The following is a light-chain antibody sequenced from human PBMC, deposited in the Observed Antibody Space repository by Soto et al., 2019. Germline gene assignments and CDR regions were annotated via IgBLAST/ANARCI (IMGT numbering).Light chain of an antibody. CDR3: QQYGSSPFT. Sequence: ESALTQSPGTLSMSPGERATLSCRASQSVSSSYSAWYQQKPGQAPRLLIYGASSRATGIPDRFSGSGSGTDFALNISRLEPEDCAVYYCQQYGSSPFTFGPGTKVDIK. CDR2: GAS. J-gene: IGKJ3*01. CDR1: QSVSSSY. V-gene: IGKV3-20*01.